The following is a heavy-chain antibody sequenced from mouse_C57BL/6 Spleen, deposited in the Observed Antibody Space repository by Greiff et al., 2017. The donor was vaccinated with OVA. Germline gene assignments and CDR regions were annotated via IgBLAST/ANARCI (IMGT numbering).Heavy chain of an antibody. V-gene: IGHV5-16*01. D-gene: IGHD1-1*01. Sequence: EVKLMESEGGLVQPGSSMKLSCTASGFTFSDYYMAWVRQVPEKGLEWVANINYDGSSTYYLDSLKSRFIISRDNAKNSLYLQMSSLKSEDTATYYCARVPITTVSYWYFDVWGTGTTVTVSS. CDR1: GFTFSDYY. CDR2: INYDGSST. J-gene: IGHJ1*03. CDR3: ARVPITTVSYWYFDV.